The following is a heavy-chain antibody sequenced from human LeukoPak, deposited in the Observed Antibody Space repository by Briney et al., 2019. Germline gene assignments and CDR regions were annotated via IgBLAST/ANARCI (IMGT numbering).Heavy chain of an antibody. V-gene: IGHV3-48*02. CDR2: ISSSSSTI. Sequence: GGSLRLSCAASGFTFSSYSMNWVRQAPGKGLEWVSYISSSSSTIYYADPVKGRFTISRDNAKNSLYLQMNSLRDEDTAVYYCARSMVRGGYAFDIWGQGTMVTVSS. CDR1: GFTFSSYS. CDR3: ARSMVRGGYAFDI. J-gene: IGHJ3*02. D-gene: IGHD3-10*01.